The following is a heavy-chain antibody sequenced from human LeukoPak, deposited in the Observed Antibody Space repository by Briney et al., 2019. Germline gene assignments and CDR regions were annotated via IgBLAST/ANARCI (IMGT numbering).Heavy chain of an antibody. Sequence: GGSLRLSCAASGFTFDDYAMHWVRQAPGKGLEWVSGISWNSGSIGYADSAKGRFTISRDNAKNSLYLQMNSLRAEDTALYYCAKSPHSSGWYWYDPWGQGTLVTVSS. J-gene: IGHJ5*02. CDR2: ISWNSGSI. CDR3: AKSPHSSGWYWYDP. D-gene: IGHD6-19*01. V-gene: IGHV3-9*01. CDR1: GFTFDDYA.